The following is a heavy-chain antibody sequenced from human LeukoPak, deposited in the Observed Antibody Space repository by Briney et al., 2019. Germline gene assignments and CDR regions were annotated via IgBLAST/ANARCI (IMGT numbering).Heavy chain of an antibody. CDR1: GVSMSSYY. Sequence: PSQTLSLTCTVSGVSMSSYYWSWIRQPAGKGLEWIGRIYTSGSTNYNPSLKSRVTMSVDTSKNLFSLKLNSVTAADTAVYYCARAPTFGYWFDPWGQGTLVTVSS. J-gene: IGHJ5*02. D-gene: IGHD3-10*02. CDR3: ARAPTFGYWFDP. V-gene: IGHV4-4*07. CDR2: IYTSGST.